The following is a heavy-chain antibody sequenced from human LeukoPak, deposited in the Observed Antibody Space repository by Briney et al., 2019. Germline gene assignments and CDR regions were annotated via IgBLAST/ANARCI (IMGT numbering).Heavy chain of an antibody. D-gene: IGHD1-26*01. CDR2: MNPNSGNT. CDR3: ARGEPLGFNPVDY. V-gene: IGHV1-8*03. Sequence: GSVKVSCKASGYTFTSYDINWVRQATGQGLEWMGWMNPNSGNTGYAQKFQGRVTITRNTSISTAYMELSSLRSEDTAVYYCARGEPLGFNPVDYWGQGTLVTVSS. CDR1: GYTFTSYD. J-gene: IGHJ4*02.